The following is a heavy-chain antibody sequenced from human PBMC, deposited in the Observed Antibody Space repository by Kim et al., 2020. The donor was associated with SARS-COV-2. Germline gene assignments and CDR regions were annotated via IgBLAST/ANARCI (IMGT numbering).Heavy chain of an antibody. Sequence: DSVRGRFTISRDNSRNTVYLKMNSLRAEDTAVYYCARVGPVTANYYYGMDVWGQGTTVTVSS. V-gene: IGHV3-53*03. J-gene: IGHJ6*02. D-gene: IGHD2-21*02. CDR3: ARVGPVTANYYYGMDV.